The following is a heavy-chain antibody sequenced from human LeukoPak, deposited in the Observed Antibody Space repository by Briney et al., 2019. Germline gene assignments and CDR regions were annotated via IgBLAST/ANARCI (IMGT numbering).Heavy chain of an antibody. V-gene: IGHV4-59*01. CDR2: IYYSEST. CDR3: ARGRRAAAVKGNWFDP. Sequence: SETLSLTCTVSGGSISSYYWSWIRRPPGKGLEWIGYIYYSESTNYNPSLKSRVTISVDTSKNQFSLKLSSVTAADTAVYYCARGRRAAAVKGNWFDPWGQGTLVTVSS. CDR1: GGSISSYY. J-gene: IGHJ5*02. D-gene: IGHD6-13*01.